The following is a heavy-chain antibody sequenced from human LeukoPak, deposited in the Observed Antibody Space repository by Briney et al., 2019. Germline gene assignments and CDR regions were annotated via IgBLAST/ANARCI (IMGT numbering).Heavy chain of an antibody. D-gene: IGHD2-15*01. Sequence: PGGSLRLSCAASGFTFSSYGMHWVRQAPGKGLEWVAVIWYDGSNKYYADSVKGRFTISRDNSKNTLYLQMNSLRAEDTAVYYCANLAATDAFDIWGQGTMVTVSS. J-gene: IGHJ3*02. CDR2: IWYDGSNK. V-gene: IGHV3-33*06. CDR1: GFTFSSYG. CDR3: ANLAATDAFDI.